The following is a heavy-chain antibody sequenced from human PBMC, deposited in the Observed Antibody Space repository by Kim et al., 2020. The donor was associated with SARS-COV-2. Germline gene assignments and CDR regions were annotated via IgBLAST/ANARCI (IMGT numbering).Heavy chain of an antibody. J-gene: IGHJ5*02. CDR3: ARAAGPGWLAKGWFDP. V-gene: IGHV4-34*01. CDR2: INHSGST. CDR1: GGSFSGYY. D-gene: IGHD6-19*01. Sequence: SETLSLTCAVYGGSFSGYYWSWIRQPPGKGLEWIGEINHSGSTNYNPSLKSRVTISVDTSKNQFSLKLSSVTAADTAVYYCARAAGPGWLAKGWFDPWGQGTLVTVSS.